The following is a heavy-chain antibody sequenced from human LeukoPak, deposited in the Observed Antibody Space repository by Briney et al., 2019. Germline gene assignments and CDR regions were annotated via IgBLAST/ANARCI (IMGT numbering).Heavy chain of an antibody. CDR1: GSTFSGYW. J-gene: IGHJ4*02. CDR2: INLDGSVI. Sequence: GGSLRLSCAASGSTFSGYWMSWVRQAPGKGLEWVANINLDGSVIHYVDSAKGRFTISRDNAKNSLYLQMNCLRAEDTAFYYCATSDDSSGSDWGQGTLVTVSS. V-gene: IGHV3-7*01. CDR3: ATSDDSSGSD. D-gene: IGHD3-22*01.